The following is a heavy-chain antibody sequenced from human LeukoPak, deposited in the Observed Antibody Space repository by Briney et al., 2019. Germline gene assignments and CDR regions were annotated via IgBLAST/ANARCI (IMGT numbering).Heavy chain of an antibody. CDR2: XXXRGST. V-gene: IGHV4-38-2*01. D-gene: IGHD3-22*01. Sequence: SGYXXSRGXXXXXXXRPXXXXLGXIXSXXXRGSTYYNPSLKGRVTISVDTSKNQFSLKLSSVTAADTAVYYCARHHSMLYYDSSGAGRLDYWGQGTLVTVSS. CDR3: ARHHSMLYYDSSGAGRLDY. J-gene: IGHJ4*02. CDR1: GYXXSRGXX.